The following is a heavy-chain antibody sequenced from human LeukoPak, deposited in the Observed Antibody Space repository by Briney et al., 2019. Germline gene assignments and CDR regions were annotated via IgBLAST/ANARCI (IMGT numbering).Heavy chain of an antibody. J-gene: IGHJ4*02. V-gene: IGHV3-23*01. CDR2: ISGSGGST. CDR3: AKGPLFGVVTSFDY. Sequence: GGSLRLSCAASGFTFSSYAMSWVRQAPGKGLEWDSAISGSGGSTYYADSVKGRFTISRDNSKNTLYLQMNSLRAEDTAVYYCAKGPLFGVVTSFDYWGQGTLVTVSS. D-gene: IGHD3-3*01. CDR1: GFTFSSYA.